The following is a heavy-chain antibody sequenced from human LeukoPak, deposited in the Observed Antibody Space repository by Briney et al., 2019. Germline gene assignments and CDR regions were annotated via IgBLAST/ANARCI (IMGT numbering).Heavy chain of an antibody. CDR2: IYYSAST. J-gene: IGHJ3*02. D-gene: IGHD6-19*01. CDR1: GGSFSGYY. Sequence: SETLSLTCAVYGGSFSGYYWGWLRQPPGKGLEWIGSIYYSASTYYNPSLESRVTISVDTSQNQFSLHLSSVTAADTAIYYCARPREQWLGNDAFDIWGQGTVITVSS. V-gene: IGHV4-39*01. CDR3: ARPREQWLGNDAFDI.